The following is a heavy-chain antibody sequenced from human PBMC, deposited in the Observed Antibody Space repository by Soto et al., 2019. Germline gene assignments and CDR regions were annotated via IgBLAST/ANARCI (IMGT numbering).Heavy chain of an antibody. D-gene: IGHD1-7*01. Sequence: PGGCLRLSCAASGLTFSSYAMHGVRQAPGKKLEWVAVISYDGSNKYYADSVKGRFTISRDNSKNTLYLQMNSLRAEDTAVYYCARDWNYVLDYWGQGTLVTVSS. CDR2: ISYDGSNK. V-gene: IGHV3-30-3*01. CDR3: ARDWNYVLDY. J-gene: IGHJ4*02. CDR1: GLTFSSYA.